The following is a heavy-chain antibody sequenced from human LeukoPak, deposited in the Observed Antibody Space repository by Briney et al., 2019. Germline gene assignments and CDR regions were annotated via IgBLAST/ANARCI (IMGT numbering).Heavy chain of an antibody. CDR2: IYYSGST. D-gene: IGHD2-15*01. Sequence: SETLSLTCTVSGSSISSYYWSWIRQPPGKGLEWIGYIYYSGSTNYNPSLKSRVTISVDTSKNQFSLKLSSVTAADTAVYYCARGGRREGNWFDPWGQGTLVTVSS. V-gene: IGHV4-59*08. J-gene: IGHJ5*02. CDR3: ARGGRREGNWFDP. CDR1: GSSISSYY.